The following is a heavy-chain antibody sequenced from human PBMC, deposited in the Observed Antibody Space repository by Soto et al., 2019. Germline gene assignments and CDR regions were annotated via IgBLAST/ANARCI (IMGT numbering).Heavy chain of an antibody. D-gene: IGHD6-6*01. Sequence: PGGSLRLSCAASGFTFSDYHMNWIRQAPGKGLEWVSYIRSSDNSIYYAESVKGRFTISRDNATNSLYLQMNSLRAEDTAVYYRAREQQFVRWAFDFWGQGTVVTVSS. J-gene: IGHJ4*02. CDR3: AREQQFVRWAFDF. V-gene: IGHV3-11*01. CDR2: IRSSDNSI. CDR1: GFTFSDYH.